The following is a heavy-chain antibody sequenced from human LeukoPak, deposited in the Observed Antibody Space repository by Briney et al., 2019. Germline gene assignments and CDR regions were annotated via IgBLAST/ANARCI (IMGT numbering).Heavy chain of an antibody. Sequence: SETLSLTCAVSGGSISSSNWWSWVRQPPGKGLEWIGEIHHSGSTNYNPSPKSRVSILVDKPKNQFSLKLTSVTAADTAVYYCARVRSDKNFDYWGQGTLVTVSS. CDR3: ARVRSDKNFDY. CDR2: IHHSGST. D-gene: IGHD3-3*01. J-gene: IGHJ4*02. V-gene: IGHV4-4*02. CDR1: GGSISSSNW.